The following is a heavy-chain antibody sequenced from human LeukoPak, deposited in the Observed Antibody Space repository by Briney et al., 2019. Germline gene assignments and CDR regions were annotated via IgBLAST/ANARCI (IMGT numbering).Heavy chain of an antibody. D-gene: IGHD2-15*01. V-gene: IGHV1-69*06. CDR2: IIPIFGTA. CDR1: GYTFTSYY. J-gene: IGHJ4*02. Sequence: SVKVSCKASGYTFTSYYMHWVRQAPGQGLEWMGGIIPIFGTANYAQKFQGRVTITADKSTSTAYMELSSLRSEDTAVYYCARDVCSGGSCYSAFDYWGQGTLVTVSS. CDR3: ARDVCSGGSCYSAFDY.